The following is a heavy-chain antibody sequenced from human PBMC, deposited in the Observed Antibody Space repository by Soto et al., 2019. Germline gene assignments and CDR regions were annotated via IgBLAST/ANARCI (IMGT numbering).Heavy chain of an antibody. J-gene: IGHJ4*02. V-gene: IGHV5-51*01. CDR2: IYPGDSDT. CDR3: ASASMVRGVISKFDY. Sequence: PGESLKISCKGSGYSFTSYWIGWVRQMPGKGLEWMGIIYPGDSDTRYSPSFQGQVTISANKSISTAYLQWSSLKASDTAMYYCASASMVRGVISKFDYWGQGTLVTVSS. CDR1: GYSFTSYW. D-gene: IGHD3-10*01.